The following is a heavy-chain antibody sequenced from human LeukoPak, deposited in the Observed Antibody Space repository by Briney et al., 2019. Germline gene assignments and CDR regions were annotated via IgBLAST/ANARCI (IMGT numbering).Heavy chain of an antibody. V-gene: IGHV3-21*01. D-gene: IGHD3-3*01. CDR2: ISSSSSYI. Sequence: GGSLRLSCAASGFAFSTYWMHWVRQAPGKGLEWVSSISSSSSYIYYADSVKGRFTISRDNAKNSLYLQMNSLRAEDTAVYYCASSSALRITIFGVVIHWGQGTLVTVSS. J-gene: IGHJ1*01. CDR1: GFAFSTYW. CDR3: ASSSALRITIFGVVIH.